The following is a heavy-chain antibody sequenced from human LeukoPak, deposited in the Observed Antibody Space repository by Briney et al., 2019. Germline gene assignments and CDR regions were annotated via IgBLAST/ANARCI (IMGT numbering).Heavy chain of an antibody. CDR1: GGSFSGYY. J-gene: IGHJ4*02. D-gene: IGHD2-8*01. Sequence: PSETLSLTCAVYGGSFSGYYWSWIRQPPGKGLEWIGEINHSGSTNYNPSLKSRVTISVDTSKNQFSLNLSSVTAADTAVYYCARNRVYDKRAFDYWGQGTLVTVSS. CDR2: INHSGST. CDR3: ARNRVYDKRAFDY. V-gene: IGHV4-34*01.